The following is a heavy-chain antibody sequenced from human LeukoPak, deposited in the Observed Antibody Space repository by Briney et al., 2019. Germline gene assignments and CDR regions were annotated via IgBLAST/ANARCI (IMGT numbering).Heavy chain of an antibody. CDR2: IYYSGST. CDR1: GGSISSYY. J-gene: IGHJ6*03. D-gene: IGHD3-22*01. V-gene: IGHV4-59*01. CDR3: ARVRDSSGYDYYYYMDV. Sequence: SETLSLTCPVSGGSISSYYWSWIRQHPGKGLEWIVYIYYSGSTNYHPSLKSRDTISVDTSKNQFSLKLSSVTAADTAVYYCARVRDSSGYDYYYYMDVWGKGTKVTVSS.